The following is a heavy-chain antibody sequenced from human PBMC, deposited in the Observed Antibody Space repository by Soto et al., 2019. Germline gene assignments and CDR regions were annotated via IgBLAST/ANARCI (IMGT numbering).Heavy chain of an antibody. V-gene: IGHV4-59*08. J-gene: IGHJ6*03. Sequence: SETLSLTCTVSGGSISSYYWSWIRQPPGKGLEWIGYIYYSGSTNYNPSLKSRVTISVDTSKNQFSLKLSSVTAADTAVYYCARLYCSSTSCLVGYYYMDVWGKGTTVTVSS. CDR3: ARLYCSSTSCLVGYYYMDV. CDR1: GGSISSYY. D-gene: IGHD2-2*01. CDR2: IYYSGST.